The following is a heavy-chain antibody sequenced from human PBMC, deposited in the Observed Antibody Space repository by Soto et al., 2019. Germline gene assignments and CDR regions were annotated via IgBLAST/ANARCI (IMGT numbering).Heavy chain of an antibody. D-gene: IGHD3-22*01. Sequence: GESLKISCKGSGYSFTIYWIGWVRQMPGKGLEWMGIIYPGESDTRYSPSFQGQVTISADKSISTAYLQWSSLKASDTAMYYCAKHGPRVYYDNSDYYYYGIDVWGQGTTVTVSS. CDR2: IYPGESDT. CDR1: GYSFTIYW. J-gene: IGHJ6*02. CDR3: AKHGPRVYYDNSDYYYYGIDV. V-gene: IGHV5-51*01.